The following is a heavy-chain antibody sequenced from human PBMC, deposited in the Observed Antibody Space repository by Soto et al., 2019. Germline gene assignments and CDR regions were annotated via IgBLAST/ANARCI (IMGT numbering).Heavy chain of an antibody. Sequence: GGSLRLSCAASGFTVSNYGMHWVRQAPGKGLEWVAVIWYDGSNKYYGDSVKGRFTISRDYSKNTLFLQMNSLRAEDTALYYCARDSDYGSNSGWLDPWGQGALVSVSS. CDR2: IWYDGSNK. CDR3: ARDSDYGSNSGWLDP. J-gene: IGHJ5*02. V-gene: IGHV3-33*01. D-gene: IGHD4-17*01. CDR1: GFTVSNYG.